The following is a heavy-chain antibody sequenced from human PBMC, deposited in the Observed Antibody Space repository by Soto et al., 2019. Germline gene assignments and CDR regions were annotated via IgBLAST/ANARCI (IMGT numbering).Heavy chain of an antibody. V-gene: IGHV4-59*01. CDR1: GGSISSYY. J-gene: IGHJ5*02. CDR3: ARGSSGWYLPGWFDP. D-gene: IGHD6-19*01. Sequence: SETLSLTCTVSGGSISSYYWSWIRQPPGKGLEWIGYIYYSGSTNYNPSLKSRVTISVDTSKNQFSLKLSSVIAADTAVYYCARGSSGWYLPGWFDPWGQGTLVTVSS. CDR2: IYYSGST.